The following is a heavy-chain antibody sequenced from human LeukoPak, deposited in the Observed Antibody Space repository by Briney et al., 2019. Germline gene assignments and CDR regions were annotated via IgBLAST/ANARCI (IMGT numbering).Heavy chain of an antibody. D-gene: IGHD6-19*01. CDR3: ARGLIAVAGTSFDY. CDR1: GFTFSSYS. J-gene: IGHJ4*02. Sequence: GGSLRLSCAASGFTFSSYSMNWVRLAPGKGLEWVSSISSSSSYIYYADSVKGRFTISRDNAENSLYLQMNSLRAEDTAVYYCARGLIAVAGTSFDYWGQGTLVTVSS. V-gene: IGHV3-21*01. CDR2: ISSSSSYI.